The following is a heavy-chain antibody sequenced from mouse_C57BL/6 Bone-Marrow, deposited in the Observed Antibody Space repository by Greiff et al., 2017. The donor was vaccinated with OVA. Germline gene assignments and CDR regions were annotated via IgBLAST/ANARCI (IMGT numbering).Heavy chain of an antibody. J-gene: IGHJ2*01. V-gene: IGHV1-52*01. D-gene: IGHD1-1*01. CDR1: GYTFTSYW. Sequence: QVQLQQPGAELVRPGSSEKLSCKASGYTFTSYWMHWVKQRPIQGLEWIGNIDPSDSETHYNQKFKDKATLTVDKSSSTAYMQLSSLTSEDSAVYYCARSGIYYYGSKDYWGQGTTLTVSS. CDR2: IDPSDSET. CDR3: ARSGIYYYGSKDY.